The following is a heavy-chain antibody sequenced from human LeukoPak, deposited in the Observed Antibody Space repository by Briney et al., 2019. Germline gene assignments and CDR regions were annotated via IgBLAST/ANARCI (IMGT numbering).Heavy chain of an antibody. V-gene: IGHV2-70*01. CDR1: GGSISSYYW. J-gene: IGHJ4*02. D-gene: IGHD6-13*01. CDR2: IDWDDDK. CDR3: ARLFSSSWYDY. Sequence: TLSLTCTVSGGSISSYYWSWIRQPPGKALEWLALIDWDDDKYYSTSLKTRLTISKDTSKNQVVLTMTNMDPVDTATYYCARLFSSSWYDYWGQGTLVTVSS.